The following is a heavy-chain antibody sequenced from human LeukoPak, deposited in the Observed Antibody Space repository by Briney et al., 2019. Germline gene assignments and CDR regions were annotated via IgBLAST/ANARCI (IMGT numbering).Heavy chain of an antibody. CDR1: GFTVSTNY. CDR2: IYSGGST. J-gene: IGHJ4*02. D-gene: IGHD3-10*01. CDR3: VKDLRYYDFDY. V-gene: IGHV3-66*02. Sequence: GGSLRLSCAASGFTVSTNYMSWVRQAPGKGLEWVSVIYSGGSTYYADSVKGRFTISRDNSKNTLYLQMNSLRAEDTAVYYCVKDLRYYDFDYWGQGTLVTVSS.